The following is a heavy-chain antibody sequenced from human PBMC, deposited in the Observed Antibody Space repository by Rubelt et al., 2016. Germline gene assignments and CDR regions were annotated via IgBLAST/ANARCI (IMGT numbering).Heavy chain of an antibody. D-gene: IGHD6-19*01. CDR2: ISYDGTDK. CDR1: GFTFSSYA. V-gene: IGHV3-30*04. CDR3: ARGHVGGIAVAAPCDY. J-gene: IGHJ4*02. Sequence: QVQLVESGGGVVQPGRSLRLSCAASGFTFSSYAMHWVRQAPGKGLEWVAVISYDGTDKYYADSVKGRFTISRDNSKNTVHLQVNSLRAEDTAVYYCARGHVGGIAVAAPCDYWGQGTLVTVSS.